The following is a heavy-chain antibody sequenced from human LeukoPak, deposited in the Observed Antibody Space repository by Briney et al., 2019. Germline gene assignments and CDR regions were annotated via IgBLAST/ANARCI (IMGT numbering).Heavy chain of an antibody. CDR3: AREFGGSYYIDY. Sequence: PGGSLRLSCAASEFTFSSYGMHWVRQAPGKGLEWVAVIWYDGSNKYYADSVKGRFTISRDNSKNTLYLQMNSLRAEDRAVYYCAREFGGSYYIDYWGQGTLVTVSS. J-gene: IGHJ4*02. CDR1: EFTFSSYG. CDR2: IWYDGSNK. D-gene: IGHD1-26*01. V-gene: IGHV3-30*19.